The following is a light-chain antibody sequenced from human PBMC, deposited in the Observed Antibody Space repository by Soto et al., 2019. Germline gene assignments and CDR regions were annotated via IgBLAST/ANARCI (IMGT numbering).Light chain of an antibody. CDR3: HSRA. Sequence: IGLTQTPSTSSRSRGDVSTITCRASQTISRWLAWYQQKPGRAPKLLIYDASTLESGVPSRFSGSGSETEFALSVSRLQPDDFATYLCHSRAFGQGTRLEIK. CDR1: QTISRW. J-gene: IGKJ5*01. CDR2: DAS. V-gene: IGKV1-5*01.